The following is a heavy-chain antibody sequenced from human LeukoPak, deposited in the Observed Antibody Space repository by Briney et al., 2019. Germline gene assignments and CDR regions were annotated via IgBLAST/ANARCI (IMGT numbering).Heavy chain of an antibody. J-gene: IGHJ4*02. CDR1: GFTFSSYS. V-gene: IGHV3-48*01. CDR3: AREGNWNDVH. Sequence: SGGSLRLSWAASGFTFSSYSMNWVRQAPGKGLEWISYISSGSSTIYYADSVKGRFTISRDNAKNSLYLQMNSLRAEDTAVYYCAREGNWNDVHWGQGTLVTVSS. D-gene: IGHD1-20*01. CDR2: ISSGSSTI.